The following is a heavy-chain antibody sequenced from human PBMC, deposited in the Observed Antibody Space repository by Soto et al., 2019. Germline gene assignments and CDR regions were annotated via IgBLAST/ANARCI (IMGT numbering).Heavy chain of an antibody. CDR1: GDSVSTYY. V-gene: IGHV4-59*02. CDR2: VYHTGST. J-gene: IGHJ6*03. Sequence: PSETPSLTSTVSGDSVSTYYWSWIRQPPGKGLEWIGYVYHTGSTNYNPSLKSRVTISVDTSKNQFSLRLSSVTAADTAVYYCAKGCSGGNCLHYYMDVWGKGTTVTVSS. D-gene: IGHD2-15*01. CDR3: AKGCSGGNCLHYYMDV.